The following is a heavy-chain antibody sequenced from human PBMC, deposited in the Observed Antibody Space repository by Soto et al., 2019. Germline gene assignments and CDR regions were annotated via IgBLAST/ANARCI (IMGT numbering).Heavy chain of an antibody. CDR3: ARRPSYGDYEFWFDP. D-gene: IGHD4-17*01. CDR1: GGSISSSSYY. CDR2: IYYSGST. J-gene: IGHJ5*02. V-gene: IGHV4-39*01. Sequence: SETLSLTCTVSGGSISSSSYYWGWIRQPPGKGLEWIGSIYYSGSTYYNPSLKSRVTISVDTSKNQFSLKLSSVTAADTAVYYCARRPSYGDYEFWFDPWGQGTLVTVSS.